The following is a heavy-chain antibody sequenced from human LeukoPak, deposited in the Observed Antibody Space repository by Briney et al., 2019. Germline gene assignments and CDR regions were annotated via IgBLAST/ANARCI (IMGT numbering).Heavy chain of an antibody. CDR3: ARELAHYGMDV. Sequence: SQTLSLTCAVSGGSISSGGYSWSWIRPPPGKGLEWIGYIYHSGSTYYNPSLKSRVTISVDRSKNQFSLKLSSVTAADTAVYYCARELAHYGMDVWGQGTTVTVSS. CDR1: GGSISSGGYS. J-gene: IGHJ6*02. CDR2: IYHSGST. V-gene: IGHV4-30-2*01.